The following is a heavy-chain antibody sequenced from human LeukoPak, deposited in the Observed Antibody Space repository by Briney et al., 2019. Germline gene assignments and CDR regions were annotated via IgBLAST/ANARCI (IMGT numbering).Heavy chain of an antibody. J-gene: IGHJ4*02. Sequence: SETLSLTCTVSGGSVSSGSYYWSWIRQPPGKGLEWIGYIYYSGSTNYNPSLKSRVTISVDTSKNQFSLKLSSVTAADTAVYYCARDWGDYGVDYWGQGTLVTVSS. D-gene: IGHD4-17*01. CDR2: IYYSGST. V-gene: IGHV4-61*01. CDR1: GGSVSSGSYY. CDR3: ARDWGDYGVDY.